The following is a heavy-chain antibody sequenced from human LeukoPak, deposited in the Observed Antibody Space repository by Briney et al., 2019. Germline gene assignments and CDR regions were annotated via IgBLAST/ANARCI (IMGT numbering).Heavy chain of an antibody. CDR2: IASNGGGE. V-gene: IGHV3-30*18. CDR3: AKRGHYSINWYHYFDY. J-gene: IGHJ4*02. Sequence: AGGSLRLSCAASGFTFTTYGLHWVRQAPGQGLEWVAAIASNGGGEYYADSVKGRFTISRDNSKNTLFLQMNSLRPDDTAVYYCAKRGHYSINWYHYFDYWGQGTLVTVSS. CDR1: GFTFTTYG. D-gene: IGHD6-13*01.